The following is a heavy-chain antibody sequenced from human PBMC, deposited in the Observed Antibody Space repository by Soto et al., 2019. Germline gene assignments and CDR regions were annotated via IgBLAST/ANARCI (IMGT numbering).Heavy chain of an antibody. Sequence: QVQLVQSGAEVKKPGSSVKVSCKASGGTFSSYAISWVRQAPGQGLEWMGGIIPTFGTANYAQKFQGRDTITADKSTSTAYMELGSLRAEDTAVYYCASPTREWLPPARDYYYGMDVWGQGTTVTVSS. V-gene: IGHV1-69*06. J-gene: IGHJ6*02. D-gene: IGHD3-3*01. CDR3: ASPTREWLPPARDYYYGMDV. CDR2: IIPTFGTA. CDR1: GGTFSSYA.